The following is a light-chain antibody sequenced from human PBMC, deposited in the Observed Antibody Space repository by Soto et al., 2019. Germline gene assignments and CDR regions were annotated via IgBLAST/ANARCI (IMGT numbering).Light chain of an antibody. CDR1: QSISTW. V-gene: IGKV1-5*03. J-gene: IGKJ4*01. Sequence: DIQMTQSPSSLSASVGDRVTITCRASQSISTWLAWYQQKPGKAPNLLIYKASYLASGVPSRFSGSGSGTEFTLTISSLQPDDFATYYCQQYNSYPLTFGGGTKVDIK. CDR3: QQYNSYPLT. CDR2: KAS.